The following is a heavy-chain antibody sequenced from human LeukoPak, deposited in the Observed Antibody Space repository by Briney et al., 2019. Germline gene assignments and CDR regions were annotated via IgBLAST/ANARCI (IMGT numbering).Heavy chain of an antibody. CDR2: ISAYNGNT. CDR1: GYTFTSYG. Sequence: ASVKVSCKASGYTFTSYGISWVRQAPGQGLEWMGWISAYNGNTNYAQKLQGRVTMTTDTSTSTVYMELSGLRSEDTAVYSCARGGTTGIFDYWGQGTLVTVSS. V-gene: IGHV1-18*01. J-gene: IGHJ4*02. CDR3: ARGGTTGIFDY. D-gene: IGHD1-1*01.